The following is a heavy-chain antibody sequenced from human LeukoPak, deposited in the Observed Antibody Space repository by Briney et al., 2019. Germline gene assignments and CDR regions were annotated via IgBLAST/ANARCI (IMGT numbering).Heavy chain of an antibody. CDR3: AREGSALRDLNYFDY. D-gene: IGHD3-10*01. Sequence: ASVKVSCKASGYTFSNYGISWVRQAPGQGLEWMAWISAYNGNTNYAQKLQGRVTMTTDTSTSTAYMELRSLRSDDTAVYYCAREGSALRDLNYFDYWGQGTLVTVSP. V-gene: IGHV1-18*01. CDR2: ISAYNGNT. CDR1: GYTFSNYG. J-gene: IGHJ4*02.